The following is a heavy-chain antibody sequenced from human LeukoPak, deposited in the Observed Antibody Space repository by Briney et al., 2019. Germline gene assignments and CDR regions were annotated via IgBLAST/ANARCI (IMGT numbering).Heavy chain of an antibody. CDR3: ARTYLKDTAMVTDDY. Sequence: ASVKVSCKASGGTFSSYAISWVRQAPGQGLEWMGGITPIFGTANYAQKFQGRVTITADESTSTAYMELSSLRSEDTAVYYCARTYLKDTAMVTDDYWGQGTLVTVSS. CDR2: ITPIFGTA. CDR1: GGTFSSYA. J-gene: IGHJ4*02. D-gene: IGHD5-18*01. V-gene: IGHV1-69*13.